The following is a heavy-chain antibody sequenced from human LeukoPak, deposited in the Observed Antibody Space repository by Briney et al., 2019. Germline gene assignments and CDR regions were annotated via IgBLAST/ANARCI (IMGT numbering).Heavy chain of an antibody. J-gene: IGHJ2*01. D-gene: IGHD2-2*01. CDR3: ARGPQSRYWYFDL. V-gene: IGHV3-21*01. CDR2: ISSSSSYI. CDR1: GFTFSSYA. Sequence: PGGSLRLSCAASGFTFSSYAMSWVRQAPGKGLEWVSSISSSSSYIYYADSVKGRFTISRDNAKNSLYLQMNSLRAEDTAVYYCARGPQSRYWYFDLWGRGTLVTVSS.